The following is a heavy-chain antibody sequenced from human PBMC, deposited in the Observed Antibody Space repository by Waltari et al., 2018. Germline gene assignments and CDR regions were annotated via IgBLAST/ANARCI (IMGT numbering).Heavy chain of an antibody. V-gene: IGHV4-38-2*02. D-gene: IGHD1-26*01. CDR1: GSSIRGGYW. J-gene: IGHJ5*02. CDR2: IYYSGTI. CDR3: ANNEWGLPVS. Sequence: QVQLQESGPGLVKPSEDLSLTCTVSGSSIRGGYWWGWIRQPPGKGLEWIASIYYSGTIQYNPSLGSRATISADTSKNQFSLRLTSVTAADTAVYYCANNEWGLPVSWGQGTVVTVSS.